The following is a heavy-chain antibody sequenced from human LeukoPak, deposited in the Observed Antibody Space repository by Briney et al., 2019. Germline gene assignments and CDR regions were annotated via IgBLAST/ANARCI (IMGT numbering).Heavy chain of an antibody. D-gene: IGHD1-20*01. Sequence: GGSLRLSCEASGFTFSTFPMHWVRQTPDKGLEWVAVISDDGRDVYYADSVKGRFTISRDNAKNTLYLQMNSLRAEDTAIYYCVNGITATSGWGQGTLVTVSS. V-gene: IGHV3-30*04. J-gene: IGHJ4*02. CDR2: ISDDGRDV. CDR3: VNGITATSG. CDR1: GFTFSTFP.